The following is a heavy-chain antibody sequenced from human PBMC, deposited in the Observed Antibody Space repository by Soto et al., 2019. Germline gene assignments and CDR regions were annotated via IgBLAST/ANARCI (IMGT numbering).Heavy chain of an antibody. Sequence: QVQLVESGGGVLQPGKSLRLSCAVSGLTFNRYAFHWVRQVPGKGLEWVALISYDGTNKYYADSVRGRFTISRDNYKNTLYLQMNSLTSEDTAVYYCTRGYVCCGSWSGLQAYWGQGTLVTVSS. D-gene: IGHD3-3*01. CDR3: TRGYVCCGSWSGLQAY. CDR2: ISYDGTNK. J-gene: IGHJ4*02. CDR1: GLTFNRYA. V-gene: IGHV3-30-3*01.